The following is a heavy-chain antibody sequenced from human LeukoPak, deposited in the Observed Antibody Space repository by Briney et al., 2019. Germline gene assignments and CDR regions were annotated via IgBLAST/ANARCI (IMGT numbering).Heavy chain of an antibody. Sequence: PGRSLRLSCAASGFTFSSYAMHWVRRAPGKGLEWVAVIWYDGSNKFYADSVKGRFTISRDDSKNTLYLQMDSLRAEDTAVYYCAKPPGEYDTNQGLNYWGQGTLVTVSS. V-gene: IGHV3-33*06. CDR3: AKPPGEYDTNQGLNY. J-gene: IGHJ4*02. CDR1: GFTFSSYA. CDR2: IWYDGSNK. D-gene: IGHD2/OR15-2a*01.